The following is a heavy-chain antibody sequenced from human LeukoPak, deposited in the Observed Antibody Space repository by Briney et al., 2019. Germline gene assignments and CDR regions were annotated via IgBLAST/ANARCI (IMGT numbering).Heavy chain of an antibody. J-gene: IGHJ4*02. D-gene: IGHD5-24*01. V-gene: IGHV3-23*01. CDR1: GFTFSSYA. CDR2: ISGSGGTT. Sequence: GGSLRLSCAASGFTFSSYAMSWVRQAPGKGLEWVSAISGSGGTTYYADSVKGRFTISRDNAKNSLYLQMNSLRAEDTAVYYCARVEMATKIHDYWGQGTLVTVSS. CDR3: ARVEMATKIHDY.